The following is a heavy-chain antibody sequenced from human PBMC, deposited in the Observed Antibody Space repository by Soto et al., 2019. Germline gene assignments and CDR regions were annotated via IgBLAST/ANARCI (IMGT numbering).Heavy chain of an antibody. V-gene: IGHV4-34*01. CDR2: INHSGST. J-gene: IGHJ6*02. CDR1: GGSFSGYY. D-gene: IGHD3-9*01. Sequence: SETLSLTCAVYGGSFSGYYWSWIRQPPGKGLEWIGEINHSGSTSYNPSLKSRVTISVDTSKNQFSLKLSSVTAADTAVYYCARVYYDILTGYYRYYYGMDVWGQGTTVTVSS. CDR3: ARVYYDILTGYYRYYYGMDV.